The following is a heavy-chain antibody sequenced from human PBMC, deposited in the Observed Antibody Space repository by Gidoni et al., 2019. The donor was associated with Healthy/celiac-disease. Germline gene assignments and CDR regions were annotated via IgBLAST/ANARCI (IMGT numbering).Heavy chain of an antibody. D-gene: IGHD3-16*01. Sequence: QLQLQESVPGLVKPSATLSPPCTVSGGSISSSRYYWGWIRQPPGKGLEWIGSIYYSGSTYYNPSLKSRVTISVDTSKNQFSLRLSSVTAADTALYYCAGLLYSTFGAFDIWGQGTMVTVSS. CDR1: GGSISSSRYY. CDR3: AGLLYSTFGAFDI. V-gene: IGHV4-39*01. CDR2: IYYSGST. J-gene: IGHJ3*02.